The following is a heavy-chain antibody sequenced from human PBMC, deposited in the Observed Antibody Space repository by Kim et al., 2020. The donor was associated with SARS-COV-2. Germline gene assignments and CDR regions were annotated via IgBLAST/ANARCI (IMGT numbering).Heavy chain of an antibody. CDR2: ST. Sequence: STYYANAVKGRFTITRDNSKNTLYLQMNSLRAEDTAVYYCAKDQNNEGDYWGQGTLVTVSS. V-gene: IGHV3-23*01. J-gene: IGHJ4*02. CDR3: AKDQNNEGDY.